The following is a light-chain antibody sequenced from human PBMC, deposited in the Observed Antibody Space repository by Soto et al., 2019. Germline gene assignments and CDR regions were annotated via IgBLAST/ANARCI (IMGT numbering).Light chain of an antibody. CDR2: GSS. J-gene: IGKJ2*01. Sequence: EIVLTQAPGTLSLPPGGRATLSFSASQIVGTTSLAWYQQKPGQAPRLLIYGSSNSALGSPDRFSGGGSGTDFTLTISGLEPEDCAVYYCQQYGSSPMYTFGHGTKLESK. CDR3: QQYGSSPMYT. CDR1: QIVGTTS. V-gene: IGKV3-20*01.